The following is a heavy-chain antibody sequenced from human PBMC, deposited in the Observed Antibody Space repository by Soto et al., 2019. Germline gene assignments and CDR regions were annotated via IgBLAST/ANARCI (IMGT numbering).Heavy chain of an antibody. CDR1: GFTFSSYA. D-gene: IGHD4-17*01. CDR3: ARVYGYLPVDPSDY. J-gene: IGHJ4*02. V-gene: IGHV3-30-3*01. Sequence: PGGSLRLSCAASGFTFSSYAMHWVRQAPGKGLEWVAVISYDGSNKYYADSVKGRFTISRDNSKNTLYLQMNSLRAEDTAVYYCARVYGYLPVDPSDYWGQGTLVTVSS. CDR2: ISYDGSNK.